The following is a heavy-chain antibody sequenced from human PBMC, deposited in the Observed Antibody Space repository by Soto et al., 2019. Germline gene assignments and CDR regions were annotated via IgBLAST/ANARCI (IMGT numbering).Heavy chain of an antibody. Sequence: QVQLVQSGAEVKKPGSSVKVSCKASGGTFSSYAISWVRQAPGQGLEWMGGIIPIFGTANYAQKFQGRVTITAEESTSTAYMELSSLRSEDTAVYYCARASIVVVPADMDYYGMDVWGQGTTVTVSS. V-gene: IGHV1-69*01. CDR2: IIPIFGTA. CDR3: ARASIVVVPADMDYYGMDV. J-gene: IGHJ6*02. CDR1: GGTFSSYA. D-gene: IGHD2-2*01.